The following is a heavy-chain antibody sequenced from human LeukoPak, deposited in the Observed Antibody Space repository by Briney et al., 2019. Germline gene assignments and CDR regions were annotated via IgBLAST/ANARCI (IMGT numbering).Heavy chain of an antibody. J-gene: IGHJ4*02. CDR3: AKDLRPWSSGTY. V-gene: IGHV3-23*01. Sequence: PGGSRILSCAASGFTFSTYAVSWVSQAPGKGLDWVSTISGSGGDTYYADSVKGRFTISRDISKNTVSLQMNSLRAEDTAVYYCAKDLRPWSSGTYWGQGTLVTVSS. D-gene: IGHD6-19*01. CDR2: ISGSGGDT. CDR1: GFTFSTYA.